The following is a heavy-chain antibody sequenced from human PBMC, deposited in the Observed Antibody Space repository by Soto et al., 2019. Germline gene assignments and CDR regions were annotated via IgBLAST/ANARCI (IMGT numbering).Heavy chain of an antibody. V-gene: IGHV3-30*03. CDR2: ISYDGNNQ. Sequence: GGSLRLSCAASGFTFITYGMHWVRQAPGKGLEWVAVISYDGNNQYYADSVKGRFTISRDNSKNRLYLQMSGLRTEDTAVYYCASPMGGYSSGWSSPERSAFDIWGQGTMVTVS. D-gene: IGHD6-19*01. CDR3: ASPMGGYSSGWSSPERSAFDI. CDR1: GFTFITYG. J-gene: IGHJ3*02.